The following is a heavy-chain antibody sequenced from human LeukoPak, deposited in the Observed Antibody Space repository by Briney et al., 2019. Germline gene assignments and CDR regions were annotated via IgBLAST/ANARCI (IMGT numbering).Heavy chain of an antibody. Sequence: SETLSLTCTVSGGSISSYYWIWIRQPAGKGLEWLGLIYTSGSTNYNPSLKSRVTMSVDTSKNQFSLKLSSVTAADTAVYYCARELHIVVVTAPTYDDAFDIWGQGTMVTVSS. CDR2: IYTSGST. J-gene: IGHJ3*02. V-gene: IGHV4-4*07. CDR3: ARELHIVVVTAPTYDDAFDI. D-gene: IGHD2-21*02. CDR1: GGSISSYY.